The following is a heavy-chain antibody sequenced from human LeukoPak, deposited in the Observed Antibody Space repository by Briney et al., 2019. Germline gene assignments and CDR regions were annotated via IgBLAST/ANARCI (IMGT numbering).Heavy chain of an antibody. J-gene: IGHJ4*02. D-gene: IGHD3-22*01. V-gene: IGHV3-20*04. CDR3: ARGEDSPFDY. CDR2: INWNGGST. Sequence: PGGSLRLSCAASGFTFDDYGMSWVRQAPGKGLEWVSGINWNGGSTGYADSVKGRFTICRDNAKNSLYLQKNRLRAEDTALYYCARGEDSPFDYWGQGTLVTVSS. CDR1: GFTFDDYG.